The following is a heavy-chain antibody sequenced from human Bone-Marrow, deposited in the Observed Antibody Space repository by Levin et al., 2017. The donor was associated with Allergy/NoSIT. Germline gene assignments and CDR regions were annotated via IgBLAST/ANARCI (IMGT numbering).Heavy chain of an antibody. D-gene: IGHD3-10*01. CDR2: IKPKADGGAT. CDR3: TWQWFGDGTA. J-gene: IGHJ4*02. CDR1: GFTFSDAW. V-gene: IGHV3-15*01. Sequence: GESLKISCAVSGFTFSDAWMSWVRQPPGKGLEWVGQIKPKADGGATDYAAPVKGRFTISRDDSKNTLYLQMNSLKTEDTAMYYCTWQWFGDGTAWGQGTLVTVSS.